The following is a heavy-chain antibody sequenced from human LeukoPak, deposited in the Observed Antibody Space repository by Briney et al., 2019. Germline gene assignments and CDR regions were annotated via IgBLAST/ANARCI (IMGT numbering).Heavy chain of an antibody. CDR3: TRSSGHTYGNYYYYYMDV. Sequence: GGSLRLSCAASGLIVSDYEMSWVRQAPGKGLEWISYISSSGSTIHYADSVKGRFTISRDNAKNSLYLQMNSLRAEDTAVYYCTRSSGHTYGNYYYYYMDVWGKGTTVTISS. CDR1: GLIVSDYE. D-gene: IGHD1-1*01. CDR2: ISSSGSTI. V-gene: IGHV3-11*01. J-gene: IGHJ6*03.